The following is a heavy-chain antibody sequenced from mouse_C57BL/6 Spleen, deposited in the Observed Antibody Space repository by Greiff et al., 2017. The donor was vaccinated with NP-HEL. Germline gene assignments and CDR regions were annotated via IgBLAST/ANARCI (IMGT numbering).Heavy chain of an antibody. J-gene: IGHJ2*01. V-gene: IGHV1-82*01. CDR3: ERGDVGY. CDR1: GYAFSSSW. CDR2: IYPGDGDT. Sequence: QVQLQQSGPELVKPGASVKISCKASGYAFSSSWMNWVKQRPGKGLEWIGRIYPGDGDTNYNGKFKGKATLTADKSSSTAYMQLSSLTSEDSAVYFCERGDVGYWGQGTTLTVSS.